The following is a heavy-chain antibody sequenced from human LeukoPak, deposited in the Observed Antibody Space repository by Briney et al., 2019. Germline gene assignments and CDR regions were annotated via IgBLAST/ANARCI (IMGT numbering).Heavy chain of an antibody. D-gene: IGHD4-17*01. J-gene: IGHJ6*02. CDR1: GYTFTGYY. CDR2: INPNSGGT. CDR3: ATDYGDYYYYGMDV. V-gene: IGHV1-2*02. Sequence: GASVKVSCKASGYTFTGYYMHWVRQAPGQGLEWLGWINPNSGGTNYAQKFQGRVTMTRDTSISTAYMELSRLRSDDTAVYYCATDYGDYYYYGMDVWGQGTTVTVSS.